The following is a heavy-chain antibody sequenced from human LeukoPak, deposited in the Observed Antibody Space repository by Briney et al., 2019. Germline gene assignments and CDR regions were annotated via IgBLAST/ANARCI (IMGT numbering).Heavy chain of an antibody. CDR1: GGSFSGYY. Sequence: SETLSLTCAVYGGSFSGYYWSWIRQPPGKGLEWIGEINHSGSTNYNPSLKSRVTISVDTSKNQFSPKLSSVTAADTAVYYCAAYSGAYFDYWGQGTLVTVSS. CDR3: AAYSGAYFDY. D-gene: IGHD2-15*01. J-gene: IGHJ4*02. CDR2: INHSGST. V-gene: IGHV4-34*01.